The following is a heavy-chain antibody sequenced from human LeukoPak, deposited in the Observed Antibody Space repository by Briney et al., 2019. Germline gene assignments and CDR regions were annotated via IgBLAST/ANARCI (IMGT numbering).Heavy chain of an antibody. V-gene: IGHV3-23*01. CDR1: GFTFSSYA. CDR2: ISGSGGST. Sequence: GGSLRLSCAASGFTFSSYAMSWVRQAPGKGLEWVSAISGSGGSTYYADSVKGRFTISRDNSKNTLYLQMNSLRAEDTAIYYCAKDPYSSSWYDYWGQGTLVTVSS. D-gene: IGHD6-13*01. J-gene: IGHJ4*02. CDR3: AKDPYSSSWYDY.